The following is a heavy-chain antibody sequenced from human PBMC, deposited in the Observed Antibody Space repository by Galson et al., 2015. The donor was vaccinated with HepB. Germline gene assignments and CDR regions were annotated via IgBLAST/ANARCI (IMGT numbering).Heavy chain of an antibody. CDR3: ARHYDYVWGSYRIPGGYFDY. D-gene: IGHD3-16*02. J-gene: IGHJ4*02. CDR2: IKQDGSEK. V-gene: IGHV3-7*03. Sequence: SLRLSCAASGFTFNNFWMSWVRQAPGKGLEWVANIKQDGSEKYYVDSVKGRFTISRDNAKNSLYLQMNSLGAEDTAVYYCARHYDYVWGSYRIPGGYFDYWGQGTLVTVSP. CDR1: GFTFNNFW.